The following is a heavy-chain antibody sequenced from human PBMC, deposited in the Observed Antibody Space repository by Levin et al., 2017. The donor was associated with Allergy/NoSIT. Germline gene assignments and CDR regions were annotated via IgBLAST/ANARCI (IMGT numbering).Heavy chain of an antibody. CDR3: ATLYPHDY. D-gene: IGHD2-2*02. CDR1: GFTFSTFW. Sequence: HPGGSLRLSCAASGFTFSTFWMHWVRQTPGKGLVWVARIKSDGSTATYADSVKGRFTISRDNAKNMVYLQMDDLRVDDAAVYYCATLYPHDYWGQGTLVTVSS. V-gene: IGHV3-74*01. J-gene: IGHJ4*02. CDR2: IKSDGSTA.